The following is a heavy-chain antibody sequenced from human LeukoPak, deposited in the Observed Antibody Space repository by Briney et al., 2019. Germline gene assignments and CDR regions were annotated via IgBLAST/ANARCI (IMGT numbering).Heavy chain of an antibody. D-gene: IGHD6-13*01. CDR1: GFTFSSYA. CDR2: ISGSGGST. J-gene: IGHJ6*02. Sequence: GGSLRLSCAASGFTFSSYAMSWVRQAPGKGLEWVSGISGSGGSTYYADSVKGRFTISRDNSKNTLYLQMNSLRAEDTAVYYCAKDLRESGYSSSWSYYYYGMDVWGQGTTVTVSS. V-gene: IGHV3-23*01. CDR3: AKDLRESGYSSSWSYYYYGMDV.